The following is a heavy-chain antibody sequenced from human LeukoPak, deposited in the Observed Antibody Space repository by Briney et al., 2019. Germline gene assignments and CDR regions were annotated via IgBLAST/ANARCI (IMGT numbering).Heavy chain of an antibody. Sequence: GGSLRLSCAASGFTVSNSYMTWVRRAPGKGLEWVSAIHSGGTIFYADSVKGRFTISRDNSKNTLYLQMNSLRADDTAMYYCARDYYGSGKDWGQETLVTVSS. D-gene: IGHD3-10*01. J-gene: IGHJ4*02. CDR2: IHSGGTI. V-gene: IGHV3-53*01. CDR1: GFTVSNSY. CDR3: ARDYYGSGKD.